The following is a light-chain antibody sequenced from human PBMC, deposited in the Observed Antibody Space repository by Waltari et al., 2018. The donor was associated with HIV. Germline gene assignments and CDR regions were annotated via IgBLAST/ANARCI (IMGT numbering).Light chain of an antibody. V-gene: IGKV1-33*01. CDR1: EDIKNY. CDR3: QQCYSVSLT. J-gene: IGKJ3*01. Sequence: DIQMTQSPTSLSAPIGDSVSITCRASEDIKNYLNWYHQKPGKPPKLLISDASILQTGTPSRFTGNSSGTHFSLVISSLQSEDVGSFFCQQCYSVSLTFGPGTRV. CDR2: DAS.